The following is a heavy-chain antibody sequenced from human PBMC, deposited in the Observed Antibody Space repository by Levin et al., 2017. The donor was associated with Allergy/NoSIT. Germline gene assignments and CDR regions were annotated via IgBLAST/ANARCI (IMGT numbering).Heavy chain of an antibody. D-gene: IGHD6-19*01. V-gene: IGHV4-30-4*01. J-gene: IGHJ5*02. CDR1: GVSVSNTDYY. CDR3: GRDGSSA. CDR2: IYYSGST. Sequence: SETLSLTCNVSGVSVSNTDYYWGWIRQPPGKGLEWIGYIYYSGSTYYNPSLQSRITISVDTSKNQFSLTLTSVTAADTAVYYCGRDGSSAWGQGILVTVSS.